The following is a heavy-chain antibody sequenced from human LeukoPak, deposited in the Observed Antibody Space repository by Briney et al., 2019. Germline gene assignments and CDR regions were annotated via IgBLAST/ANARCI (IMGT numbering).Heavy chain of an antibody. Sequence: SETLSLTCTVSGGSISSYYWSWIRQPPGKGLEWIGYTYYSGSTNYNPSLKSRVTISVDTSKNQFSLKLSSVTAADTAVYYCAGSQGGYSSGWFDYWGQGTLVTVSS. CDR1: GGSISSYY. CDR3: AGSQGGYSSGWFDY. V-gene: IGHV4-59*01. CDR2: TYYSGST. D-gene: IGHD6-19*01. J-gene: IGHJ4*02.